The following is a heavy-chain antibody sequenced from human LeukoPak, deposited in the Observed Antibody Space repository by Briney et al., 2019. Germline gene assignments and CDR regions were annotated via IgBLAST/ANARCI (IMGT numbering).Heavy chain of an antibody. CDR2: INPNSGGT. V-gene: IGHV1-2*02. Sequence: ASVKVSCKASGYTFTGYYMHWVRQAPGQGVEWMGWINPNSGGTNYAQKFQGRVTMTRDTSISTAYMELSRLRSDDTAVYYCARDTYGDYPLDYWGQGTLVTVSS. CDR3: ARDTYGDYPLDY. J-gene: IGHJ4*02. D-gene: IGHD4-17*01. CDR1: GYTFTGYY.